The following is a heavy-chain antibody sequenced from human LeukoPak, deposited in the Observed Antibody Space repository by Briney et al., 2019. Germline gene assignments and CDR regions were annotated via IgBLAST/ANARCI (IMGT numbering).Heavy chain of an antibody. Sequence: SQTLSLTCAISGDSVSSNSAAWIWIRQSPSRGLEWLGRTYYRSKWYTEYAVSVKSRITINPDTSKNQFSLLLSSVNPEDTAVYYCARLGSGSNYWGQGTLVTVSS. D-gene: IGHD3-10*01. V-gene: IGHV6-1*01. CDR3: ARLGSGSNY. CDR1: GDSVSSNSAA. CDR2: TYYRSKWYT. J-gene: IGHJ4*02.